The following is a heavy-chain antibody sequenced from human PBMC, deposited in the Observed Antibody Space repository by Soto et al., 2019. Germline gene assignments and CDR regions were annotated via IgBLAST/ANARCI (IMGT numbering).Heavy chain of an antibody. D-gene: IGHD2-2*01. CDR2: INGGNGDT. V-gene: IGHV1-3*01. CDR1: GYTFTGYA. J-gene: IGHJ4*02. Sequence: QVPLVQSGAEVKKPGASVKVSCRASGYTFTGYAIHWVRQAPGQRLEWMGWINGGNGDTKYSQNFQGRVTITRETSASTAYMELTSLGSEDTAVYHCARGYCSSTSCQYYFDYWGQGTPVTVSS. CDR3: ARGYCSSTSCQYYFDY.